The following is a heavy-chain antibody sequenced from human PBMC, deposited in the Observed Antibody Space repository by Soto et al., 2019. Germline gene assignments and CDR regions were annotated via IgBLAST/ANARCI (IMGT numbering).Heavy chain of an antibody. V-gene: IGHV3-23*01. CDR2: LRDRGDNT. CDR1: GFTFSGYA. D-gene: IGHD2-21*01. CDR3: AKAATSCTIPTCLRPANPDV. Sequence: EVQLLESGGGLVQPGGTLRLSCADSGFTFSGYAMSWVRQAPGKVLELVSALRDRGDNTYYADSVQGRFTISRDNSRNTLYLQMNSPRAEDTAVYYCAKAATSCTIPTCLRPANPDVWGQGTTVTVSS. J-gene: IGHJ6*02.